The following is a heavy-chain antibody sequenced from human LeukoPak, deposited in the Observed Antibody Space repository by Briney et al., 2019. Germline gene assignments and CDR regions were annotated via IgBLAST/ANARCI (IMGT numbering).Heavy chain of an antibody. D-gene: IGHD1-26*01. J-gene: IGHJ4*02. CDR3: ARAGDVGAVDS. V-gene: IGHV3-48*04. CDR1: GFTFGSYS. CDR2: ISSSSSTI. Sequence: AGGSLRLSCAASGFTFGSYSMNWVRQAPGKGLEWVSYISSSSSTIYYADSVKGRFTISRDNAKNSLYLQMNSLRVDDTAVFYCARAGDVGAVDSWGQGTLVTVSS.